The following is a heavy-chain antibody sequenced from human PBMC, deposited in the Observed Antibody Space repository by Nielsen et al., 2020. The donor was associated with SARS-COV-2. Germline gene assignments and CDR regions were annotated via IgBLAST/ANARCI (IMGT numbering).Heavy chain of an antibody. CDR2: IKQDGSEK. CDR3: ARDQVLDSSMVPLD. Sequence: GESLKISCAASGFTFSSYWMSWVRQAPGKGLEWVANIKQDGSEKYYVDSVKGRFTISRDNAKNLLYLQMNSLRPEDTAVYYCARDQVLDSSMVPLDWGQGTLVTVSS. V-gene: IGHV3-7*03. CDR1: GFTFSSYW. J-gene: IGHJ4*02. D-gene: IGHD5-18*01.